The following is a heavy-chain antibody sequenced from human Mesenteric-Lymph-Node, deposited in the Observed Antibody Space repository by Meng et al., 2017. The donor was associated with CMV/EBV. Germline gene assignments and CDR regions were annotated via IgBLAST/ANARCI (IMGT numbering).Heavy chain of an antibody. CDR2: IDYSGNT. D-gene: IGHD6-19*01. CDR3: ARAEWLVRRYYFDY. V-gene: IGHV4-39*07. CDR1: GGSISRSHYF. Sequence: SETLSLTCTVSGGSISRSHYFWGWIRQAPGKGLEWIGSIDYSGNTYANPSLKSRLTTSIDTSKNQFSLKLNSVTAADTAVYYCARAEWLVRRYYFDYWGQGTLVTVSS. J-gene: IGHJ4*02.